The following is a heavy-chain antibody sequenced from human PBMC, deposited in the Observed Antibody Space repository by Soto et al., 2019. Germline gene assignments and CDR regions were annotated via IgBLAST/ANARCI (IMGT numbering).Heavy chain of an antibody. CDR2: ISSSSSYI. CDR1: GFTFSSYS. D-gene: IGHD3-10*01. V-gene: IGHV3-21*01. CDR3: ITRGRIAY. J-gene: IGHJ4*02. Sequence: EVQLVESGGGLVKPGGSLRLSCAASGFTFSSYSMNWVRQAPGKGLEWVSSISSSSSYIYYADSVKGRFTISRNNAKNSLYLQMNSRRAEDAAVYYCITRGRIAYRGRGILVTVSA.